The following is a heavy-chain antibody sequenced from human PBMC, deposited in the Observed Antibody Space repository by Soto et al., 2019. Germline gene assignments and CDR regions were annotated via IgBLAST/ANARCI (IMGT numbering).Heavy chain of an antibody. V-gene: IGHV4-39*01. J-gene: IGHJ4*02. D-gene: IGHD1-1*01. CDR2: ISYSWST. CDR1: GGSISSSAYY. Sequence: QLHLQESGPGLLKPSETLSLTCTVSGGSISSSAYYWGWIRQPPGKRLEWIASISYSWSTYYNPSLKSRVTISVDTSKNQFSLKLRSMTAADTAVYYCARQVEVTYFDYWGQGTLVTVSS. CDR3: ARQVEVTYFDY.